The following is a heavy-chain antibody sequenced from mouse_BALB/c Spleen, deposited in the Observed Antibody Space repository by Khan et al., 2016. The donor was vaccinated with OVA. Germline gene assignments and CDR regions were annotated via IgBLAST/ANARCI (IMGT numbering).Heavy chain of an antibody. D-gene: IGHD1-1*01. CDR3: ARGYGFTY. Sequence: EVELVESGGDLVKPGGSLKLSCAASGFTFSNYAMSWVRQTPEKRLEWVASISSGGTTYFPDSVKGRFTISRDNGRNILYLQMSSLRSEDTAMYYCARGYGFTYWGQGTLVTVSA. V-gene: IGHV5-6-5*01. CDR1: GFTFSNYA. CDR2: ISSGGTT. J-gene: IGHJ3*01.